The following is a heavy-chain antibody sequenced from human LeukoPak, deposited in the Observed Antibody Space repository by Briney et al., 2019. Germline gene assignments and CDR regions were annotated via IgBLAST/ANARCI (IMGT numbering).Heavy chain of an antibody. J-gene: IGHJ4*02. D-gene: IGHD3-10*01. CDR2: IYHSGST. V-gene: IGHV4-59*01. CDR1: GGSISSYY. CDR3: AITVHGVHTYFAS. Sequence: PSETLSLTCTVSGGSISSYYWSWIRQPPGKGLEWIGYIYHSGSTYYNPSLNSRVTISLDTSRNQFSLKLSSVTAADTAVYYCAITVHGVHTYFASWGQGNLVAVSS.